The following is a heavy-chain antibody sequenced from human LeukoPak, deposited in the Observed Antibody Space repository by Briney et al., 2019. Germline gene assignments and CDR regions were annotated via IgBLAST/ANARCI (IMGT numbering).Heavy chain of an antibody. Sequence: GESLKISCKASGYTFTGYYMHWVRQAPGQGLEWMGWINPNSGGTNYAQKFQGRVTMTRDTSISTAYMELSRLRSDDTAVYYCAAIAALSFDYWGQGTLVTVSS. CDR1: GYTFTGYY. V-gene: IGHV1-2*02. CDR2: INPNSGGT. D-gene: IGHD6-13*01. J-gene: IGHJ4*02. CDR3: AAIAALSFDY.